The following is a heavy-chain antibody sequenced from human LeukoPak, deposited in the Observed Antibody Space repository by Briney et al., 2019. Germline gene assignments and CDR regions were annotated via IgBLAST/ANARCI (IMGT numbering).Heavy chain of an antibody. D-gene: IGHD3-10*01. CDR3: AREGYYGSGSPPSLYFDY. J-gene: IGHJ4*02. Sequence: GGSLRLSCAASGFTFRNYVIHWVRQAPGKGLEWVAVTSSDLNVKLYADSVKGRFTISRDNSRSTLYLQMNSQRPEDTAIYYCAREGYYGSGSPPSLYFDYWGQGTLVTVSS. CDR1: GFTFRNYV. V-gene: IGHV3-30-3*01. CDR2: TSSDLNVK.